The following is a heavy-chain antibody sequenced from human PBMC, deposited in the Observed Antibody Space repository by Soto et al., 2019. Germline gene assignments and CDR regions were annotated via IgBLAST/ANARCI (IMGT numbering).Heavy chain of an antibody. D-gene: IGHD1-26*01. CDR1: GFTFSDHY. V-gene: IGHV3-72*01. Sequence: EVQLVESGGGLVQPGGSLRLSCAASGFTFSDHYMDWVRQAPVKGLEWVARSRNRVNSHTTEYAASVKGRFTISRDESKSSLYLQMNSLKIEDTAVYYCTRGLLGGAPSYTFHGMDVWGQGTTVTVSS. CDR3: TRGLLGGAPSYTFHGMDV. CDR2: SRNRVNSHTT. J-gene: IGHJ6*01.